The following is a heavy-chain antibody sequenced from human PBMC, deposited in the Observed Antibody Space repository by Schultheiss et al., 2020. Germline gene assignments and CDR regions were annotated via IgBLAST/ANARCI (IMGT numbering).Heavy chain of an antibody. D-gene: IGHD3-3*01. CDR3: ARDSGPPLRFLEWLFGVGMDV. CDR2: TYYRSKWYN. CDR1: GDSVSSNSAA. J-gene: IGHJ6*02. V-gene: IGHV6-1*01. Sequence: LRLSCAISGDSVSSNSAAWNWIRQSPSRGLEWLGRTYYRSKWYNDYAVSVKSRITINPDTSKNQFSLQLNSVTPEDTAVYYCARDSGPPLRFLEWLFGVGMDVWGQGTTVTVSS.